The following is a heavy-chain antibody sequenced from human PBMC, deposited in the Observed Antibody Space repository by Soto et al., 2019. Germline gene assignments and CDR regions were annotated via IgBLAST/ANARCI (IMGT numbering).Heavy chain of an antibody. V-gene: IGHV3-30*18. CDR2: ISYDGSNK. Sequence: QVQLVESGGGVVQPGRSLRLSCAASGFTFSSYGMHWVRQAPGKGLEWVAVISYDGSNKYYADSVKGRFTISRDNSKNTLYLQMNSLRAEDTAVYYCAKDRPWFDPWCQGTLVTVSP. CDR3: AKDRPWFDP. J-gene: IGHJ5*02. CDR1: GFTFSSYG.